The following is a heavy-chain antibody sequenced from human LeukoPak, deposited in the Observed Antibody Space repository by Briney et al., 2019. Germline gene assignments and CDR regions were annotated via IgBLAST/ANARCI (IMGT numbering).Heavy chain of an antibody. CDR1: GFTVSNNY. CDR3: AKSHKNWFDP. D-gene: IGHD2-21*01. Sequence: GGSLRLSCAASGFTVSNNYMSWVRQAPGKGLERVSVIYSGGSTYYADSVKGRFTISRDNSKNTLYLQMNSLRAEDTAVYYCAKSHKNWFDPWGQGTLVTVSS. J-gene: IGHJ5*02. CDR2: IYSGGST. V-gene: IGHV3-53*01.